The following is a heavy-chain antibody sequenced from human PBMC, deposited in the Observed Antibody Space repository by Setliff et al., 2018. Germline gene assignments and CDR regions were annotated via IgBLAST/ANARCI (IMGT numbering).Heavy chain of an antibody. D-gene: IGHD5-12*01. CDR3: VRGPGPSVVVAIPFDH. Sequence: ASVKVSCKTSGYAFITFGMSWVRQALGQGLEWMGWMSPVYGIANYARKFQGRVTLTADTSTTTAYLELASLRDDDTAVYYCVRGPGPSVVVAIPFDHWGQGSLVTVSS. CDR1: GYAFITFG. CDR2: MSPVYGIA. J-gene: IGHJ4*02. V-gene: IGHV1-18*01.